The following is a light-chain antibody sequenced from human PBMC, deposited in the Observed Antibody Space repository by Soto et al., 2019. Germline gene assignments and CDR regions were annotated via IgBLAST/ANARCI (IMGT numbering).Light chain of an antibody. Sequence: QSALTQPASVSGSPGQSITISCTGTSSDVGGYKYVSWYQQHPGKAPKLMIYEVSNRPSGVPNRFSGSKSGNTASLTISGLQPEDEADYYCSSYTGSSTLVFGGGTKLTV. CDR3: SSYTGSSTLV. V-gene: IGLV2-14*01. J-gene: IGLJ2*01. CDR2: EVS. CDR1: SSDVGGYKY.